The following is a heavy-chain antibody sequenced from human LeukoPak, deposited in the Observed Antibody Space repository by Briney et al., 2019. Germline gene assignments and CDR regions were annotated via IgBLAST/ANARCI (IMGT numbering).Heavy chain of an antibody. J-gene: IGHJ4*02. CDR2: INHSGST. CDR1: GGSFSGYY. Sequence: PSETLSLTCAVYGGSFSGYYWSWLRQPPGKGLEWIGEINHSGSTNYNPSLKSRVTISVDTSKNQFSLKLSSVTAADTAVYYCAIRSNYYDSSGYSRGDDYWGQGTLVTVSS. V-gene: IGHV4-34*01. D-gene: IGHD3-22*01. CDR3: AIRSNYYDSSGYSRGDDY.